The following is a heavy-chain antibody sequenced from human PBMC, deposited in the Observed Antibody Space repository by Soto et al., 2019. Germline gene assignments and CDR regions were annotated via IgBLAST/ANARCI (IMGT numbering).Heavy chain of an antibody. Sequence: EVQLVESGGGLVQPGGSLRLSCAASGFTFSSYSMNWVRQAPGKGLEWVSYISSSSSTIYYADSVKGRFTISRDNAKNSQYLQMNSLRAVDTAVYYCARDLRRVELASRKFDYWGQGSLVTVS. J-gene: IGHJ4*02. CDR3: ARDLRRVELASRKFDY. CDR1: GFTFSSYS. V-gene: IGHV3-48*01. CDR2: ISSSSSTI. D-gene: IGHD1-26*01.